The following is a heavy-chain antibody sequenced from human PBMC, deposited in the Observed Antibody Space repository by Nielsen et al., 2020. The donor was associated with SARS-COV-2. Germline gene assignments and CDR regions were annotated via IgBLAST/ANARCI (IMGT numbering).Heavy chain of an antibody. CDR2: IYSGGST. D-gene: IGHD3-3*01. J-gene: IGHJ4*02. V-gene: IGHV3-53*01. CDR1: GFTFSSYW. CDR3: ARGRGDFGVGAY. Sequence: GESLKISCAASGFTFSSYWISWVRQAPGKGLEWVSVIYSGGSTYYADSVKGRFTISRDNSKNTLYLQMNSLRAEDTAVYYCARGRGDFGVGAYWGQGTLVTVSS.